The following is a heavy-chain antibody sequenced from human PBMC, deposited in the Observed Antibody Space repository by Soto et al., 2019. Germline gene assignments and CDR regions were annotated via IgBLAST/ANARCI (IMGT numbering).Heavy chain of an antibody. Sequence: QVQLQQWGAGLLKPSETLSLTCAVYGGSFSGYYWSWIRQPPGKGLEWIGEINHSGSTNYNPSLKSRVTISVDTSKNHFSLKLSSVTAADTAVYYCARDPTVTSEIFGEPDAFDIWGQGTMVTVSS. CDR2: INHSGST. D-gene: IGHD3-3*01. J-gene: IGHJ3*02. CDR1: GGSFSGYY. V-gene: IGHV4-34*01. CDR3: ARDPTVTSEIFGEPDAFDI.